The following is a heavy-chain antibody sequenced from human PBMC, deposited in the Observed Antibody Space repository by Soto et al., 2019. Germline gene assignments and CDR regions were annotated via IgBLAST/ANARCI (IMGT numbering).Heavy chain of an antibody. CDR3: ARGSNYYYGMDV. CDR2: IYYSGST. V-gene: IGHV4-59*01. D-gene: IGHD2-2*01. J-gene: IGHJ6*02. CDR1: GGSISSYY. Sequence: ETLSLTCTVSGGSISSYYWSWIRQPPGKGLEWIGYIYYSGSTNYNPSLKSRVTISVDTSKNQFSLKLTSVTAADTAVYYCARGSNYYYGMDVWGQGTTVTVSS.